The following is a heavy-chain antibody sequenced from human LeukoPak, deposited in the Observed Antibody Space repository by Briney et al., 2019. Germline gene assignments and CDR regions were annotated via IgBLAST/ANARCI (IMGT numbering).Heavy chain of an antibody. CDR1: GGSISTYY. V-gene: IGHV4-59*01. Sequence: SETLSLTCTVSGGSISTYYWSWIRQPPGKGLEWIGYIYYSGSTNYNPSLKSRVTISADTSKNQFSLKLSSVTAADTAVYYCAREGPGYAFDIWGQGTIVTVSS. J-gene: IGHJ3*02. CDR2: IYYSGST. CDR3: AREGPGYAFDI.